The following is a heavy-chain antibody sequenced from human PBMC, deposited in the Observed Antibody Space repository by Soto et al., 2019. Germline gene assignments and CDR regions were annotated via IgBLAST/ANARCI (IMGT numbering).Heavy chain of an antibody. CDR2: IKSKTDGGTT. D-gene: IGHD2-2*01. CDR3: TTALVVVPAPYDNYYYYYGMDV. CDR1: GFTFSNAW. V-gene: IGHV3-15*07. J-gene: IGHJ6*02. Sequence: PGGSLRLSCAASGFTFSNAWMNWVRQAPGKGLERVGRIKSKTDGGTTDYAAPVKGRFTISRDDSKNTLYLQMNSLKTEDSAVYYCTTALVVVPAPYDNYYYYYGMDVWGQGTTVTVS.